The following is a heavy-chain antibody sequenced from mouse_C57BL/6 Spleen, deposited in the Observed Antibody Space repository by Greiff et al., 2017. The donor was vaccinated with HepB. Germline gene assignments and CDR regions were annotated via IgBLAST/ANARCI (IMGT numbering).Heavy chain of an antibody. V-gene: IGHV1-19*01. CDR2: INPYNGGT. J-gene: IGHJ2*01. CDR1: GYTFTDYY. CDR3: ARGYYGSSEDY. D-gene: IGHD1-1*01. Sequence: VQLQQSGPVLVKPGASVKMSCKASGYTFTDYYMNWVKQSHGKSLEWIGVINPYNGGTSYNQKFKGKATLTVDKSSSTAYMELNSLTSEDSAVYYCARGYYGSSEDYWGQGTTLTVSS.